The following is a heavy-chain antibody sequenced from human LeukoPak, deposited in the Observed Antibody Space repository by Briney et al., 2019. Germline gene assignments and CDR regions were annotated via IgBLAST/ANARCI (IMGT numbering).Heavy chain of an antibody. Sequence: AGGSLRLSCAASGFNFNSYAMCWVRQAPGKGLEWVSGISPSTGSTYYADSVKGRFTISKDNSRDTLYLQMDSLRAEDTALYYCAKYLEMTTINPRLGFDYWGQGTLVTVSS. V-gene: IGHV3-23*01. J-gene: IGHJ4*02. CDR1: GFNFNSYA. CDR2: ISPSTGST. CDR3: AKYLEMTTINPRLGFDY. D-gene: IGHD5-24*01.